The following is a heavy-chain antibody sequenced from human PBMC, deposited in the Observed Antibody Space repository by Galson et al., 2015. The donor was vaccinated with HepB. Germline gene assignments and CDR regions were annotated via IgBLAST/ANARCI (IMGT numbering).Heavy chain of an antibody. CDR3: ARDSHCSGGSCYANWYFDL. Sequence: SVKVSCKASGGTFSSYAISWVRQAPGQGLEWMGGIIPILGIANYAQKFQGRVTITADKSTSTAYMELSSLRSEDTAVYYCARDSHCSGGSCYANWYFDLWGRGTLVTVSS. J-gene: IGHJ2*01. D-gene: IGHD2-15*01. CDR2: IIPILGIA. V-gene: IGHV1-69*10. CDR1: GGTFSSYA.